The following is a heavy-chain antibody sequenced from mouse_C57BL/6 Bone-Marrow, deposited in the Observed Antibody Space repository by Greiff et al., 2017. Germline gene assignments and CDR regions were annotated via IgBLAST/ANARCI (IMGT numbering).Heavy chain of an antibody. CDR3: TREDSKCAMDY. V-gene: IGHV1-15*01. Sequence: QVQLQQSGAELVRPGASVTLSCKASGYTFTNYEMHWVKQTPVRGLEWIGAIDPETGGTAYNQKFKGKAILTADKPSSPAYMQLRSLTSDEAAVYYCTREDSKCAMDYWGQGTSVTVSS. D-gene: IGHD3-3*01. J-gene: IGHJ4*01. CDR2: IDPETGGT. CDR1: GYTFTNYE.